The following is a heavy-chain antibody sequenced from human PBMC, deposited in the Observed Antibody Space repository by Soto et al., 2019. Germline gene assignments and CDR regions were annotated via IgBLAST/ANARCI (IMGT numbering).Heavy chain of an antibody. CDR3: AKVIDFRYLDY. CDR2: ISGSGGRT. V-gene: IGHV3-23*01. CDR1: GFTFSSYA. J-gene: IGHJ4*02. Sequence: EVQLLESGGGLVQPGGSLRLSCAASGFTFSSYAMSWVRQAPGKGLECVSPISGSGGRTYYPDSVKGRFTISRDNSKNTLFLQMNSLRAEDTAIYYCAKVIDFRYLDYWGQGTLVTVSS.